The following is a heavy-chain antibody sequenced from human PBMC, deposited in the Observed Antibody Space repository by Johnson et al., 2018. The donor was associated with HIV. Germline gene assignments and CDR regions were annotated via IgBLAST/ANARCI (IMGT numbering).Heavy chain of an antibody. D-gene: IGHD3-10*01. Sequence: QVLLVESGGGVVQPGGSLRLSCAASGFTFSSYGMHWVRQAPGKGLEWVAFILYDGSNKYYADSVKGRFTISRDNSKNTLYLQMNSLRAEDTAVYYCAKDSSVLLCFDIWGQGTMVTVSS. CDR3: AKDSSVLLCFDI. CDR2: ILYDGSNK. J-gene: IGHJ3*02. CDR1: GFTFSSYG. V-gene: IGHV3-30*02.